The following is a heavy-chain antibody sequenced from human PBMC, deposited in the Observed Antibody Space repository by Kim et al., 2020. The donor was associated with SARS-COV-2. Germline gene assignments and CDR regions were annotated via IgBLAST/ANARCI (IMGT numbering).Heavy chain of an antibody. CDR1: GYSFTSYW. V-gene: IGHV5-51*01. CDR2: IYPGDSDT. Sequence: GESLKISCKGSGYSFTSYWIGWVRQMPGKGLEWMGIIYPGDSDTRYSPSFQGQVTISADKSISTAYLQWSSLKASDTAMYYCARLAPGTTRAKGWRFDYWGQGTLVTVSS. D-gene: IGHD1-7*01. CDR3: ARLAPGTTRAKGWRFDY. J-gene: IGHJ4*02.